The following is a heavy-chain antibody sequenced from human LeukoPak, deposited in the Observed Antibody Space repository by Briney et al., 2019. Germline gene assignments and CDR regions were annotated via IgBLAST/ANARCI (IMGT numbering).Heavy chain of an antibody. CDR2: INPNSGGT. CDR3: ARPYYGSGSYRIDY. Sequence: ASVKVSCTASGYTFTAYYMHWVRQAPGQGLEWMGWINPNSGGTNSSQKFQDRVTLTRDTSISTAYMELSRLRSDDTAVYYCARPYYGSGSYRIDYWGQGTLVTVSS. D-gene: IGHD3-10*01. CDR1: GYTFTAYY. V-gene: IGHV1-2*02. J-gene: IGHJ4*02.